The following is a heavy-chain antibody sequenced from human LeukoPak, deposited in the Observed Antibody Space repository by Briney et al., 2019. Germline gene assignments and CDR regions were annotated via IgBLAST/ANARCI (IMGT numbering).Heavy chain of an antibody. CDR2: IYTSGST. Sequence: SETLSLTCTVSGGSISSYYWSWIRQPAGKGLEWIGRIYTSGSTNYNPSLKSRVTMSVDTSKNQFSLKLSSVTAADTALYYCARLAAVDYFYYYMDVWGKGTTVTVSS. V-gene: IGHV4-4*07. J-gene: IGHJ6*03. D-gene: IGHD6-13*01. CDR1: GGSISSYY. CDR3: ARLAAVDYFYYYMDV.